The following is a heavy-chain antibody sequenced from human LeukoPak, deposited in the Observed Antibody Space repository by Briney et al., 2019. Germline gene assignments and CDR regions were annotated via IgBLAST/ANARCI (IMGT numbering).Heavy chain of an antibody. D-gene: IGHD4-17*01. CDR3: ARDGGNAMTTVTTPDY. J-gene: IGHJ4*02. Sequence: PGRSLRLSCAASGFTFSSYAMHWVRQAPGKGLEWVAVITYDGSNKYYADSVKGRFTISRDNSKNTPYLQMNSLRAEDTAVYYCARDGGNAMTTVTTPDYWGQGTLVTVSS. CDR2: ITYDGSNK. V-gene: IGHV3-30*01. CDR1: GFTFSSYA.